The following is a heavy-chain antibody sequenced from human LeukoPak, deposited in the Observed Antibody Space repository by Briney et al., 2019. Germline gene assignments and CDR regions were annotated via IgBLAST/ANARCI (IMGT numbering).Heavy chain of an antibody. J-gene: IGHJ4*02. CDR2: ISGSSTYI. CDR3: ARWGFSYGSDY. Sequence: GGYLRFSSAASGFTFNTYNINWLPQAPGQGLEWGSYISGSSTYIFYADSVKGRFTISRDNAKNSLYLQMNSLRAEDTAVYYCARWGFSYGSDYWGQGTLVTVSS. V-gene: IGHV3-21*01. D-gene: IGHD5-18*01. CDR1: GFTFNTYN.